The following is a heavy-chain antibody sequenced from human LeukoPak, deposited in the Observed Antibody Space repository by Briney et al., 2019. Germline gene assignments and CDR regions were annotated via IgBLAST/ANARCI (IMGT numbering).Heavy chain of an antibody. Sequence: RAGGSLRLSCAASGFTFTTYAMTWVRQAPGKGLEWVSLIRGSGGSTYYADSVKGRFTISRDNSKNTLYLQMNSLRAEDTAVYYCAKGLNNDWGSQAYFDYWGQGTLVTVSS. CDR2: IRGSGGST. J-gene: IGHJ4*02. CDR1: GFTFTTYA. CDR3: AKGLNNDWGSQAYFDY. D-gene: IGHD7-27*01. V-gene: IGHV3-23*01.